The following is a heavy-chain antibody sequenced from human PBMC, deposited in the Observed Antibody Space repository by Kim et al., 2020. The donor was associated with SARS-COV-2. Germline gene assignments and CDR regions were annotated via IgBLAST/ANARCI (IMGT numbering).Heavy chain of an antibody. CDR3: ARDWDGRRSYYYYGMDV. D-gene: IGHD1-26*01. CDR2: ISSSSSYI. V-gene: IGHV3-21*01. Sequence: GGSLRLSCAASGFTFSSYSMNWVRQAPGKGLEWVSSISSSSSYIYYADSVKGRFTISRDNAKNSLYLQMNSLRAEDTAVYYCARDWDGRRSYYYYGMDVWGQGTTVTVSS. J-gene: IGHJ6*02. CDR1: GFTFSSYS.